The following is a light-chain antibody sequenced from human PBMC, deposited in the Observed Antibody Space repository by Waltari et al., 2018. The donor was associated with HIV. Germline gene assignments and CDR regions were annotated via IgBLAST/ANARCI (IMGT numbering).Light chain of an antibody. CDR1: SGHSSNA. CDR3: QTWGTGIAV. V-gene: IGLV4-69*01. J-gene: IGLJ3*02. Sequence: QPVLTQPPSASGSLGASVKLTCTLNSGHSSNAIAWHHQQPEKGPRFLMKVNSDGSHNRGAGIPDRFSGSTYGAERYLTISSLQSEDEADYYCQTWGTGIAVFGGGTKLTVL. CDR2: VNSDGSH.